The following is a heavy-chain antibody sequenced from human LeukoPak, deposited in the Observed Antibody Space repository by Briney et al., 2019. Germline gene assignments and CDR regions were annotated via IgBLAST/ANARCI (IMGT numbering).Heavy chain of an antibody. CDR2: HRDGTT. CDR1: GFIVSANC. V-gene: IGHV3-53*05. D-gene: IGHD3-22*01. CDR3: AHSYDFDSSGYHRPTAI. Sequence: PGGSLRLSCAASGFIVSANCGGHSYHRDGTTYYADSVKGRFTISGDKSANTVYLQMNSLRVDDTAMYYCAHSYDFDSSGYHRPTAIWGQGTQVTVTS. J-gene: IGHJ4*02.